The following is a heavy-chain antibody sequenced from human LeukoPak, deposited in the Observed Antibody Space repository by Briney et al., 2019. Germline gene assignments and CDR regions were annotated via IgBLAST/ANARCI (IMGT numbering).Heavy chain of an antibody. CDR1: GGTFSSYA. CDR2: IIPILGIA. J-gene: IGHJ5*02. Sequence: SVKVSCKASGGTFSSYAISWVRQAPGQGLEWMGRIIPILGIANYAQKFQGRVTITADKSTSTAYMELSSLRSEDTAVYYCARDPADDILTGYYNTWGPGTLVTVSS. V-gene: IGHV1-69*04. CDR3: ARDPADDILTGYYNT. D-gene: IGHD3-9*01.